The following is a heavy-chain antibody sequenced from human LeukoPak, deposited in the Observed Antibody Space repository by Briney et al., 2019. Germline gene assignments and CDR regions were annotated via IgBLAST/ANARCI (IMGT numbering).Heavy chain of an antibody. D-gene: IGHD2-15*01. CDR3: ARNGDYCSGGSCYDYYYYYYYMDV. J-gene: IGHJ6*03. V-gene: IGHV1-46*01. CDR2: INPSGGST. CDR1: GYTLTSYY. Sequence: ASVKVSCKASGYTLTSYYMHWVRQAPGQGLEWVGIINPSGGSTSYAQKFQGRVTMTRDMSTSTVYMELSSLRSEDTAVYYCARNGDYCSGGSCYDYYYYYYYMDVWGKGTTVTVSS.